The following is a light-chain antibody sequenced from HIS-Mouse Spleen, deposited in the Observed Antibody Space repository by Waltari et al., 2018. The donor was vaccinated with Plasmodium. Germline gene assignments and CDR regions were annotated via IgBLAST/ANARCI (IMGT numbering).Light chain of an antibody. V-gene: IGLV1-47*01. CDR1: SSNIGRNY. CDR2: RNN. Sequence: QSVLTQPPSASGTPGQRVTISCSGSSSNIGRNYVYWSPHLPGTDPKLLIYRNNQRPSGVPDRFSGSKSGTSASLAISGLRSEDEADYYCAAWDDSLSGWVFGGGTKLTVL. CDR3: AAWDDSLSGWV. J-gene: IGLJ3*02.